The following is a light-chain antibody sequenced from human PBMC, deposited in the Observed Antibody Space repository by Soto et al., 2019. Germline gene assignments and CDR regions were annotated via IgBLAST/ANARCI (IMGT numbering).Light chain of an antibody. CDR2: GAS. V-gene: IGKV1-39*01. J-gene: IGKJ4*01. Sequence: DIQMTQSPSTLSASVGDRVTIACRASQTINNYLNWYQQKPGKAPKCLIYGASSLQSGVSSRFSGRGSGTDYTLTISSLQPEDFATYYCQQSYDSPPTFGGGTKVDIK. CDR3: QQSYDSPPT. CDR1: QTINNY.